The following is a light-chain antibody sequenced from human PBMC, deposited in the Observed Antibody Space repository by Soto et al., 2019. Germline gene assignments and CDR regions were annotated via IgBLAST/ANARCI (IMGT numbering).Light chain of an antibody. V-gene: IGKV3-20*01. CDR3: QQYGTSHLT. J-gene: IGKJ4*01. CDR2: GAS. Sequence: EIVLTQSPGTLSLSPGERATLSCRASQSVTRSYVAWYQQKPGQAPRLLIYGASSRATGTPDRFSGSGSGTDFTLSISRLEPEDFAVYYCQQYGTSHLTFGGGTKVEIK. CDR1: QSVTRSY.